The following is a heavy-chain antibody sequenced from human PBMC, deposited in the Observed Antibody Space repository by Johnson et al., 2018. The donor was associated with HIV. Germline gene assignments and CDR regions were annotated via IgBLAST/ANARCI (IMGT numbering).Heavy chain of an antibody. J-gene: IGHJ3*02. CDR1: GFTFSSYW. Sequence: VQLVESGGGLVQPGGSLRLSCAASGFTFSSYWMSWVRQAPGKGLEWVANIKQDGSEKYYVDSVKGRFTISRDNAKNSLYLQMNSLRAEDTAVYYCATVVVITQDAFDIWGQGTMVTVSS. CDR3: ATVVVITQDAFDI. CDR2: IKQDGSEK. D-gene: IGHD3-22*01. V-gene: IGHV3-7*03.